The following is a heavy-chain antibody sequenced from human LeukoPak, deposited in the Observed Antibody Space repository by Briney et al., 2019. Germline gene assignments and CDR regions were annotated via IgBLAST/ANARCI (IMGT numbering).Heavy chain of an antibody. CDR2: INSDGSTT. D-gene: IGHD4-17*01. J-gene: IGHJ6*03. V-gene: IGHV3-74*01. CDR1: GFTFSSYW. Sequence: GGSLRLSCVASGFTFSSYWMHWVRHAPGEGLVWVSRINSDGSTTTYADSVKGRFTISRDNAKNTLYLQMNSLRVEDTAVYYCARSTTHPYYNYMDVWGKGTTVTISS. CDR3: ARSTTHPYYNYMDV.